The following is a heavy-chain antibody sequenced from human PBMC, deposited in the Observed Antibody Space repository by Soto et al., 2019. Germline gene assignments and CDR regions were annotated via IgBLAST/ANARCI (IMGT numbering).Heavy chain of an antibody. CDR1: GYTFIDYF. D-gene: IGHD3-10*01. CDR2: INPNSGGT. J-gene: IGHJ6*02. CDR3: ARGNYGMDV. V-gene: IGHV1-2*02. Sequence: ASVKVSCKASGYTFIDYFIQWVRQAPGQGLEWMGWINPNSGGTNYAQKFQGRVTMTRDTSISTAYMELSRLRSDDTAVYYCARGNYGMDVWGQGTTVTVSS.